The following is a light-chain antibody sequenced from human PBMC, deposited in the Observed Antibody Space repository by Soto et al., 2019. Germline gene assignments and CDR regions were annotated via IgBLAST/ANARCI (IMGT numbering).Light chain of an antibody. CDR2: AAS. CDR3: LQDYNYPLT. Sequence: AIQMTQSPSSLSASVGDRVTITCRAGQDIRSYLGWYQQEPGKAPKLLIYAASSLQSGVPSRFSGSGSGTDFTLTINSLQPEDFATYYCLQDYNYPLTLGGGTKVEIK. V-gene: IGKV1-6*01. CDR1: QDIRSY. J-gene: IGKJ4*01.